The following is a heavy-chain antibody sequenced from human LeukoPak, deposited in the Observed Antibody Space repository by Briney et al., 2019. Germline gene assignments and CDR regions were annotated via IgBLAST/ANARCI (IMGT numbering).Heavy chain of an antibody. CDR1: GYTSVEYG. CDR3: ARDEDSSGWSFDY. Sequence: GGCLRLSCAASGYTSVEYGMSCGCAAPGGGVWWGSGINWNGGSTGYADSVKGRFTISRDNAKNSLYLQMNSLRAEDTALYYCARDEDSSGWSFDYWGQGTMVTVSS. V-gene: IGHV3-20*04. D-gene: IGHD6-19*01. CDR2: INWNGGST. J-gene: IGHJ4*02.